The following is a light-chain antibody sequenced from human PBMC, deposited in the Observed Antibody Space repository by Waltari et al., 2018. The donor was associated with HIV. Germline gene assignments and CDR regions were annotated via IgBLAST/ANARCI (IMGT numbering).Light chain of an antibody. CDR1: DSDIGSYNY. CDR3: SSYAGRDIRVV. Sequence: QSALTQPPSASGSPGQSVTISCTGSDSDIGSYNYVSWYQQHPGKAPKLMIYEVNKRPSVVPVRFSGAKSGSVASLTVSGLQADDEADYYCSSYAGRDIRVVFGGGTKLTVL. J-gene: IGLJ2*01. V-gene: IGLV2-8*01. CDR2: EVN.